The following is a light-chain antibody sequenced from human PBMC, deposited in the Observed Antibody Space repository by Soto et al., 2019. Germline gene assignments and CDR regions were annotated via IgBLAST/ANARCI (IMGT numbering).Light chain of an antibody. Sequence: EIVLTQSPSTLSLSPGERATLSCRASQSLSSNFLAWYQQKPGQAPRLLIYGASTRATGIPARFSGSGSGTDFTLTISSLEPEDFAVYYCQQRSEWPITFGQGTRLEIK. J-gene: IGKJ5*01. CDR2: GAS. V-gene: IGKV3D-20*02. CDR1: QSLSSNF. CDR3: QQRSEWPIT.